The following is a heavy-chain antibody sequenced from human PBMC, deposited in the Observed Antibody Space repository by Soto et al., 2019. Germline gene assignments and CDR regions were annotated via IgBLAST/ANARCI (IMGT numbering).Heavy chain of an antibody. CDR2: IHHSGKT. V-gene: IGHV4-34*01. J-gene: IGHJ4*02. Sequence: PSETLSLTCAVYGGSITSYYWSWIRQPPGKGLEWIGEIHHSGKTNYNPSLKSRVLISLDTSKNHFFLSLTSVTAADTAVYYCARWARSSIGGKDFDSWGQGTLVTVS. CDR3: ARWARSSIGGKDFDS. CDR1: GGSITSYY. D-gene: IGHD1-26*01.